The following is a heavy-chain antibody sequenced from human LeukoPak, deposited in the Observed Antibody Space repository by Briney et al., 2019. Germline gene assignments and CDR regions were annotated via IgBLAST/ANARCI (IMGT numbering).Heavy chain of an antibody. CDR3: ARVAVSRGYSYGQIDY. CDR1: GGSISSYY. J-gene: IGHJ4*02. V-gene: IGHV4-59*06. D-gene: IGHD5-18*01. CDR2: IYYSGST. Sequence: SETLSLTCTVSGGSISSYYWSWIRQHPGKGLEWIGYIYYSGSTYYNPSLKSRVTISVDTSKNQFSLKLSSVTAADTAVYYCARVAVSRGYSYGQIDYWGQGTLVTVSS.